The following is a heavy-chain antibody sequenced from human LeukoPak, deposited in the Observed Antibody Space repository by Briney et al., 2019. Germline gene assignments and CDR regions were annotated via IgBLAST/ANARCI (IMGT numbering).Heavy chain of an antibody. CDR1: GFTFSSYA. D-gene: IGHD5-12*01. J-gene: IGHJ6*03. CDR2: ISGSGSST. Sequence: GRSLRLSCAASGFTFSSYAMNSVRQAPGKGLEWVSAISGSGSSTYSADSVKGRFTISRDNSKNTLYLQMNSLRAEDTAVYYCARSGSNYYYSHMDVWGKGTTVTVSS. V-gene: IGHV3-23*01. CDR3: ARSGSNYYYSHMDV.